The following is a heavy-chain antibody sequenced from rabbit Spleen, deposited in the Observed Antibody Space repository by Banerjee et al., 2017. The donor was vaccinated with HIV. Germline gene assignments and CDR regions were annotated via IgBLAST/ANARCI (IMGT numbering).Heavy chain of an antibody. D-gene: IGHD6-1*01. J-gene: IGHJ4*01. V-gene: IGHV1S45*01. CDR2: IDTNDGDT. CDR3: AKGASSDGDGWDL. CDR1: RFDFNSGG. Sequence: ELVESGGGLVQPGESLKLSCKASRFDFNSGGVSWVRQALGKGLEWIACIDTNDGDTDYPNWPKGRFTISKTSSTTVTLQMTSLTVADTATYFCAKGASSDGDGWDLWGPGTLVTVS.